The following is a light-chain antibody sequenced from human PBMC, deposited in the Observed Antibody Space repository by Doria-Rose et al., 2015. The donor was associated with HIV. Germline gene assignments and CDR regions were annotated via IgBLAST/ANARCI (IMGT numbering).Light chain of an antibody. CDR1: QSFSSTY. CDR3: HQYGTAWT. V-gene: IGKV3-20*01. J-gene: IGKJ1*01. Sequence: TQSPGTLSLSPGERATLSCRASQSFSSTYLAWYQQKPGQAPSLLIYDGSTRATGIPDRFSASGSGTDFTLTINRLEPEDFALYYGHQYGTAWTFGKGTKVE. CDR2: DGS.